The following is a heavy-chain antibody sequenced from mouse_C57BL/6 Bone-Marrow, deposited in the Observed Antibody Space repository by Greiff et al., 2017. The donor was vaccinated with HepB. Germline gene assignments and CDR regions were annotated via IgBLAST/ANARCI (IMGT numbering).Heavy chain of an antibody. V-gene: IGHV3-6*01. J-gene: IGHJ3*01. CDR2: ISYDGSN. CDR1: GYSITSGYY. CDR3: ARDSGT. Sequence: EVQLQQSGPGLVKPSQSLSLTCSVTGYSITSGYYWNWIRQFPGNKLEWMGYISYDGSNNYNPSLKNRISITRDTSKNQFFLKLNSVTTEDTATYYCARDSGTWGQGTLVTVSA. D-gene: IGHD1-1*02.